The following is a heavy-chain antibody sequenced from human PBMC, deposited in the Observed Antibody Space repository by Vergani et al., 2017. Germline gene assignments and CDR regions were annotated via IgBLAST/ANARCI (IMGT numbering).Heavy chain of an antibody. V-gene: IGHV4-31*03. CDR2: IYYSGST. D-gene: IGHD3-10*01. Sequence: QLQLQESGPGLVKPSETLSLTCTVSGGSISSSSYYWSWIRQHPGKGLEWIGYIYYSGSTYYNPSLKSRVTISVDTSKNQFSLKLSSVTAADTAVYYCARDDRGWFGGPAAFDIWGQGTMVTVSS. CDR1: GGSISSSSYY. J-gene: IGHJ3*02. CDR3: ARDDRGWFGGPAAFDI.